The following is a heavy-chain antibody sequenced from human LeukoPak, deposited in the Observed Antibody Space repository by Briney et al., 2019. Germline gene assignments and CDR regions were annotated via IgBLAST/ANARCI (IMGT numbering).Heavy chain of an antibody. CDR3: ARHSGTYYADFVS. CDR2: IYYSGSA. CDR1: GGSISSSSYY. D-gene: IGHD1-26*01. J-gene: IGHJ4*02. Sequence: SETLSLTCTVSGGSISSSSYYWGWIRQPPGKGLEWIGYIYYSGSAYYNPSLKSRVTVSVDTSKNHFSLKLSSVTAADTAVYYCARHSGTYYADFVSWGQGTLVTVSS. V-gene: IGHV4-39*01.